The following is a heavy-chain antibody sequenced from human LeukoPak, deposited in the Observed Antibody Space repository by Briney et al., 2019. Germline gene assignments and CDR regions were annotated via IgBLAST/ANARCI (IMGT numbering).Heavy chain of an antibody. Sequence: PGGSLRLSCAASGFTFSSYAMNWVRQAPGKGLGWVSAISGSGGSTYYADSVKGRFTISRDNSKNTLYLQMNSLRAEDTAVYYCAKDRGGWLHPFDYWGQGTLVTVSS. CDR1: GFTFSSYA. V-gene: IGHV3-23*01. D-gene: IGHD5-24*01. J-gene: IGHJ4*02. CDR2: ISGSGGST. CDR3: AKDRGGWLHPFDY.